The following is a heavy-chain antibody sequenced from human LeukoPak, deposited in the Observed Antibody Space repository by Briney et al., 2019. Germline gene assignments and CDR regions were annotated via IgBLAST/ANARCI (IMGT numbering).Heavy chain of an antibody. V-gene: IGHV3-74*01. J-gene: IGHJ3*02. Sequence: GGSLRLSCAVSGFTFSNYWMHWVRQGPGKGLVWVSGINSDGSSTNYADSVKGRFTISRDNAKNTLYLQMNSLRAEDTAVYYCARASTGAFDIWGQGTMVTISS. CDR3: ARASTGAFDI. D-gene: IGHD5/OR15-5a*01. CDR1: GFTFSNYW. CDR2: INSDGSST.